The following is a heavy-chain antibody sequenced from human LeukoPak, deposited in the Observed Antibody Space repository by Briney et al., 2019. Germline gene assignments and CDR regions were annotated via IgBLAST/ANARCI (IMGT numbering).Heavy chain of an antibody. J-gene: IGHJ4*02. Sequence: SETLSLTCTVSGGSISSYYWSWIRQPAGKGLEWIGRIYTSGSTNYNPSLKSRVTMSVDTSKNQFSLKLSSVTAADTAVYYCARDPGIAVAGNPLYYFDYWGRGTLVTVSS. V-gene: IGHV4-4*07. CDR2: IYTSGST. D-gene: IGHD6-19*01. CDR1: GGSISSYY. CDR3: ARDPGIAVAGNPLYYFDY.